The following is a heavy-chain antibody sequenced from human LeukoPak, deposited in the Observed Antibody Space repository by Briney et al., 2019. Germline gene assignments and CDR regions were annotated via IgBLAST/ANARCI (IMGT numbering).Heavy chain of an antibody. CDR3: ARAGLEWLSRFDYYYYMDV. CDR1: GFTFSSYA. V-gene: IGHV3-30*04. Sequence: GRSLRLSCAASGFTFSSYAMHWVRQAPGQGLDWVAVVSYDGSNKYYADSVKGRFTISRDNSTNTLYLQMNSLRAEDTAVYFCARAGLEWLSRFDYYYYMDVWGKGTTVTISS. D-gene: IGHD3-3*01. J-gene: IGHJ6*03. CDR2: VSYDGSNK.